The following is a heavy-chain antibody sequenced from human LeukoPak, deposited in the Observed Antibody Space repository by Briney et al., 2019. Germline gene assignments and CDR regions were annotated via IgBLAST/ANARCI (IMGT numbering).Heavy chain of an antibody. J-gene: IGHJ3*02. CDR3: ARVHSDHYDSSGYYSDALDI. CDR2: INSDGSST. V-gene: IGHV3-74*01. Sequence: PGGSLRLSCAASGFTFSSYWMYWGRQPPGKGLVWASRINSDGSSTSYADSVRGRFTISRDNAKNTLYVQMNSLRAEDTAMYYCARVHSDHYDSSGYYSDALDIWGQGTMVTVSS. D-gene: IGHD3-22*01. CDR1: GFTFSSYW.